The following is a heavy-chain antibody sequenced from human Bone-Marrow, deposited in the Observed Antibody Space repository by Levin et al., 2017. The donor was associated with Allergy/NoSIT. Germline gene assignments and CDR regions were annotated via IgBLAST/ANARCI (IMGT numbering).Heavy chain of an antibody. V-gene: IGHV4-59*01. CDR2: KYHSGST. D-gene: IGHD3-3*01. CDR1: GGPISSDY. J-gene: IGHJ6*02. CDR3: ARSRFRSGYFHYYYNGLDV. Sequence: SETLSLTCAVSGGPISSDYWSWVRQPPGKGLEWIGSKYHSGSTNSNPSLKSRVTISLDTYKNQFFLELTSVTAADTAVYYCARSRFRSGYFHYYYNGLDVWGQGTTVTVSS.